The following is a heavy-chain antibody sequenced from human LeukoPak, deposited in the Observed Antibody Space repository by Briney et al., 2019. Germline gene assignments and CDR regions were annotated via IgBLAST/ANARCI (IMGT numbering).Heavy chain of an antibody. CDR2: IKWNGGST. CDR3: AELGITMNGGV. D-gene: IGHD3-10*02. CDR1: GFNFADYG. V-gene: IGHV3-20*03. Sequence: GGSLRLSSAASGFNFADYGMSWVCQAPGKGLEWVSGIKWNGGSTYYADSVKGRFTISRDNAKNSLYLQMNRLRAEDTAVYYCAELGITMNGGVWGKETTVTTSS. J-gene: IGHJ6*04.